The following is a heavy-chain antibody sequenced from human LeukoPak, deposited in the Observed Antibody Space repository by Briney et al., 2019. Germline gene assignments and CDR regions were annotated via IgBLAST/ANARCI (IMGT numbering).Heavy chain of an antibody. V-gene: IGHV4-39*07. CDR3: ARDRSGSSSLNAFDI. D-gene: IGHD3-10*01. CDR1: GGFISRNSFY. Sequence: SETLSLTCTVSGGFISRNSFYWGWIRQPPGKGLEWIGSIYYSGTTYYNPSLKSRVTISVDTSKNQFSLRLSSVTAADTAVYYCARDRSGSSSLNAFDIWGQGTLVTVSS. J-gene: IGHJ3*02. CDR2: IYYSGTT.